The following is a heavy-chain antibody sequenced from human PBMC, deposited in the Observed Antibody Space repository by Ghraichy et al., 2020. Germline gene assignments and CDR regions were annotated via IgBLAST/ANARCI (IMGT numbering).Heavy chain of an antibody. CDR2: IYYSGST. V-gene: IGHV4-39*01. J-gene: IGHJ5*02. CDR3: ARPLRGDDSSGYDWFDP. D-gene: IGHD3-22*01. CDR1: GGSISSSSYY. Sequence: SETLSLTCTVSGGSISSSSYYWGWIRQPPGKGLEWIGSIYYSGSTYYNPSLKSRVTISVDTSKNQFSLKLSSVTAADTAVYYCARPLRGDDSSGYDWFDPWVEGTLVTVSS.